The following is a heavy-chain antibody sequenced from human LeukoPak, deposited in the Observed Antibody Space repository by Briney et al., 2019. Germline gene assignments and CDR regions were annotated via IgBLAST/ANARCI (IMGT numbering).Heavy chain of an antibody. CDR1: GGSISSSSYY. Sequence: SETLSLTCTVSGGSISSSSYYRGWIRQPPGKGLEWIGSIYYSGSTYYNPSLKSRVTISVDTSKNQFSLKLSSVTAADTGVYYCARGHDYYGSGRQSWFDPWGQGTLVTVSS. J-gene: IGHJ5*02. D-gene: IGHD3-10*01. CDR2: IYYSGST. CDR3: ARGHDYYGSGRQSWFDP. V-gene: IGHV4-39*07.